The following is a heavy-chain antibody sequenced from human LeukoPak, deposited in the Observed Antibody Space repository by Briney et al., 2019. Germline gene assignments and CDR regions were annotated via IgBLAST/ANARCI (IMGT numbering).Heavy chain of an antibody. CDR1: GGTFSSYA. CDR2: IIPIFGTA. D-gene: IGHD1-26*01. Sequence: GASVTVSCTASGGTFSSYAISWVRQAPGQGLEWMGGIIPIFGTANYAQKFQGRVTITADESTSTAYMELSSLRSEDTAVYYCAREGGSYRGVDYWGQGTLVTVSS. V-gene: IGHV1-69*13. J-gene: IGHJ4*02. CDR3: AREGGSYRGVDY.